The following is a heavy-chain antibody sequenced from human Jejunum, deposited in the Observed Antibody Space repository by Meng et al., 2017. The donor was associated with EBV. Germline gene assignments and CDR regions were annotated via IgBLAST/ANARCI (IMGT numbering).Heavy chain of an antibody. V-gene: IGHV4-61*01. CDR3: AGLRYSGYDRAFDY. CDR2: IYYSGST. Sequence: QLQQSGPRLVKPSETLSLTCTVSGGSVNSGNVYWSWIRQPPGKGLEWIGYIYYSGSTNYIPSLKSRVTISLDTSKNQFSLKLSSVTAADTAVYYCAGLRYSGYDRAFDYWGQGALVTVSS. J-gene: IGHJ4*02. CDR1: GGSVNSGNVY. D-gene: IGHD5-12*01.